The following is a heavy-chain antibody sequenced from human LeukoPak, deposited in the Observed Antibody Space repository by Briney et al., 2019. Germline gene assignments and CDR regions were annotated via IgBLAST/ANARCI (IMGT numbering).Heavy chain of an antibody. CDR1: GYTFTGYY. V-gene: IGHV1-2*02. CDR2: INPNSGGT. CDR3: AREREYSSGWYDY. Sequence: ASVKVSCKASGYTFTGYYMHWVRQAPGQGLEWMEWINPNSGGTNYAQKFQGRVTMTRDTSISTAYMELSRLRSDDTAVYYCAREREYSSGWYDYWGQGTLVTVSS. D-gene: IGHD6-19*01. J-gene: IGHJ4*02.